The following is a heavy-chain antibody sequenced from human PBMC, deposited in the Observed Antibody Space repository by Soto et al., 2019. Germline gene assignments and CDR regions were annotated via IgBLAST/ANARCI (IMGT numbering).Heavy chain of an antibody. J-gene: IGHJ6*02. CDR1: GDSISVSGDSNNNHY. CDR3: ARATGDWGTYYYYYGLDV. V-gene: IGHV4-59*11. CDR2: IYYSGAT. Sequence: TKTLSLTCTVSGDSISVSGDSNNNHYWSWVRQPPGKGLEWIGSIYYSGATNYNPSLKSRVTMSADTSKNKFSLNLSSVTAADTAIYYCARATGDWGTYYYYYGLDVWGQGTTVTVS. D-gene: IGHD3-16*01.